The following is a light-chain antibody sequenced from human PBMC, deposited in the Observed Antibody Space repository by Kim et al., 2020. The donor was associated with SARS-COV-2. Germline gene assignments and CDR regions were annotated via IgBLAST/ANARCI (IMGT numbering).Light chain of an antibody. J-gene: IGLJ3*02. CDR2: GNN. V-gene: IGLV1-40*01. Sequence: QSVLTQPPSVSGAPGQRVTISCTGSSSNIGAGYDVHWYQQVPGTAPTLLIYGNNNRPSGVPDRFSGSKSGTSASLVITGLQAEDEADYYCQSFDSRSVMFGGGTQLTVL. CDR1: SSNIGAGYD. CDR3: QSFDSRSVM.